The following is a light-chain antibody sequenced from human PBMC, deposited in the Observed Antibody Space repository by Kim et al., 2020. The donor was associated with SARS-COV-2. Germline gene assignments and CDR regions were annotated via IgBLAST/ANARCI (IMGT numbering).Light chain of an antibody. CDR3: QAWDSSTVV. CDR2: QDS. V-gene: IGLV3-1*01. J-gene: IGLJ2*01. Sequence: SYELTQPPSVSVSPGQTASITCSGDKLGDKYACWYQQKPDQSPVLVIYQDSKRPSGIPERFSGSNSGNTATLTIGGTQAMDEADYYCQAWDSSTVVFGGGTQLTVL. CDR1: KLGDKY.